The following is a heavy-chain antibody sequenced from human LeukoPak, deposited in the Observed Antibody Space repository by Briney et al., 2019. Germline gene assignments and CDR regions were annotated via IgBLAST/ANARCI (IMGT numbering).Heavy chain of an antibody. J-gene: IGHJ6*03. CDR3: ARDGYGSGSYYNGYYSYYMDV. Sequence: TSETLSLTCTVSGGSISSYYWSWIRQPPGKGLEWIGYVYYSGSTSYNPSLKSRVTISVDTSKNQFSLKLRSVTAADTAVYYCARDGYGSGSYYNGYYSYYMDVWGKGTTVTVSS. D-gene: IGHD3-10*01. CDR2: VYYSGST. V-gene: IGHV4-59*01. CDR1: GGSISSYY.